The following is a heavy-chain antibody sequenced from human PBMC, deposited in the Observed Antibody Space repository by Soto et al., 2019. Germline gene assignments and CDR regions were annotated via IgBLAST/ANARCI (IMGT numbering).Heavy chain of an antibody. Sequence: SVKVSCKASGGTFSSYAISWVRQAPGQGLEWMGGIIPIFGTANYAQKFQGRVTITADESTSTAYMELSSLRSEDTAVYYCARGRWLRLGPNWFDPWGQGTLVTVSS. CDR1: GGTFSSYA. J-gene: IGHJ5*02. V-gene: IGHV1-69*13. D-gene: IGHD5-12*01. CDR3: ARGRWLRLGPNWFDP. CDR2: IIPIFGTA.